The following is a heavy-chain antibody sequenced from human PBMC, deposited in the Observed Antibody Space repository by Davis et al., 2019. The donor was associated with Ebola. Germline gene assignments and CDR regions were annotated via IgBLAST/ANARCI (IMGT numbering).Heavy chain of an antibody. D-gene: IGHD3-3*01. V-gene: IGHV3-64D*08. CDR2: IRSDGINT. CDR3: GKTGLESDYGMDV. CDR1: GFTFSSYT. Sequence: GGSLRLSCSASGFTFSSYTMHWVRQAPGKGLECVSAIRSDGINTYYADSVKGRFTISRDNSKNILYLQMSSLRAEDTAVYYCGKTGLESDYGMDVWGQGTTVTVSS. J-gene: IGHJ6*02.